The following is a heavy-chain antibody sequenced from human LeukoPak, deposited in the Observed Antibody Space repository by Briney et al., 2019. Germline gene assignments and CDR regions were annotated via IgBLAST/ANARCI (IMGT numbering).Heavy chain of an antibody. CDR2: IYYSGST. V-gene: IGHV4-31*03. CDR3: ASSKYYYGSGSPFDI. J-gene: IGHJ3*02. CDR1: GGSISSGGYY. Sequence: SETLSLTCTVSGGSISSGGYYWSWIRQHPGKGLEWIGYIYYSGSTYYNPSLKSRVTISVDTSKSQFSLKLSSVTAADTAVYYCASSKYYYGSGSPFDIWGQGTMVTVSS. D-gene: IGHD3-10*01.